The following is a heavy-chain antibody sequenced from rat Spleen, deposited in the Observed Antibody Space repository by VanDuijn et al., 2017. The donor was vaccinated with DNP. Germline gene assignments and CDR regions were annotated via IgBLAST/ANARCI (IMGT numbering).Heavy chain of an antibody. CDR2: ISTSGGST. J-gene: IGHJ3*01. Sequence: EVQLVESGGGLVQPGRSLKLSCAASGFTFSNYDMAWVPQAPTRGLEWVASISTSGGSTYYRDSVKGRFTVSRDNAYSTLYLQMDSLRSEDTATYFCAGNYYDGSSYYPFAYWGQGTLVTVSS. V-gene: IGHV5-25*01. CDR3: AGNYYDGSSYYPFAY. D-gene: IGHD1-12*02. CDR1: GFTFSNYD.